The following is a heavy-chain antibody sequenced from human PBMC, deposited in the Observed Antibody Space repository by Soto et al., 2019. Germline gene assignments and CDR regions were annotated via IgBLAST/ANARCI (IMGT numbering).Heavy chain of an antibody. CDR2: ISAYNGNT. D-gene: IGHD5-18*01. CDR1: GYTFTSNG. CDR3: ARLITYSSRPFDY. V-gene: IGHV1-18*01. Sequence: APVKGSCKGSGYTFTSNGSSWVRQAPEQGLEWMGWISAYNGNTNYAQKLQGRVTMTTETSTSTAYMELRSLRSDDPAVYYCARLITYSSRPFDYWGQGTLVPVSS. J-gene: IGHJ4*02.